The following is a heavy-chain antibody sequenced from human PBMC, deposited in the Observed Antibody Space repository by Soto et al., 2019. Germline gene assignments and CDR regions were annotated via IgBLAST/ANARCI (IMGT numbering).Heavy chain of an antibody. V-gene: IGHV1-18*01. CDR2: ISAYNGNT. J-gene: IGHJ3*02. CDR3: ARDIKYSFGWSRPAEPRDAFDI. Sequence: ASVKVSCKASGYTFTSYGISWVRQAPGQGLEWMGWISAYNGNTNYAQKLQGRVTMTTDTSTSTAYMELRSLRSDDTAVYYCARDIKYSFGWSRPAEPRDAFDIWAQGTIVTGSS. D-gene: IGHD6-19*01. CDR1: GYTFTSYG.